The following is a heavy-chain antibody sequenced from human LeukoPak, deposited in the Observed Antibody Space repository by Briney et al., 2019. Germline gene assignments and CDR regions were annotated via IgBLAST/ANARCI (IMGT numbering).Heavy chain of an antibody. D-gene: IGHD3-3*01. Sequence: SETLSLTCTVSGGSISSYHWSWIRQPPGKGLEWIGDTYNSGSTNYNPSLKSRVTISVDTSKNQFSLKLTSVTAADTAVYYCAGGIFGVVINAFHIWGQGTMGTVSS. V-gene: IGHV4-59*01. CDR1: GGSISSYH. J-gene: IGHJ3*02. CDR3: AGGIFGVVINAFHI. CDR2: TYNSGST.